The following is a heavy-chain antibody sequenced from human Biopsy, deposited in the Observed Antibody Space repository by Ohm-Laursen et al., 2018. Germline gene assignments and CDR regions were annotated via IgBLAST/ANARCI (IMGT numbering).Heavy chain of an antibody. CDR2: VYYIGST. CDR1: GDSISSYY. Sequence: GTLSLTCTVSGDSISSYYWSWIRQPPGKGLEWIGYVYYIGSTDYNPSLQSRVAISVDTSKNHFSLRLRSVTPADTAIYCARDRGYYSDRTVPGYFDLWGRGTLVTVSS. D-gene: IGHD3-22*01. J-gene: IGHJ2*01. CDR3: ARDRGYYSDRTVPGYFDL. V-gene: IGHV4-59*01.